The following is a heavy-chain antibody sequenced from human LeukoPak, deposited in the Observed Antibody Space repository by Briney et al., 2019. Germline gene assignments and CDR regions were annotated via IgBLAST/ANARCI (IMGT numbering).Heavy chain of an antibody. CDR1: GGTFSSYA. J-gene: IGHJ6*02. CDR3: ARGPYGPYYYYGMDV. Sequence: GASVKVSCKASGGTFSSYAISWVRPAPRQGLEWMGRIIPILGIANYAQKFQGRVTITADKSTSTAYMELSSLRSEDTAVYYCARGPYGPYYYYGMDVWGQGTTVTVSS. CDR2: IIPILGIA. D-gene: IGHD4-17*01. V-gene: IGHV1-69*04.